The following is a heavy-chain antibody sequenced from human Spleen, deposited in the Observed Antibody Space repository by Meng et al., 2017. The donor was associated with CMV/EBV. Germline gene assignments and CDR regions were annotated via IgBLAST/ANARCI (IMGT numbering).Heavy chain of an antibody. CDR1: GASMSSYNYY. CDR3: ARDPLIFEGWDV. V-gene: IGHV4-39*02. J-gene: IGHJ6*02. CDR2: IYYSGST. D-gene: IGHD3-9*01. Sequence: SETLSLTCTVSGASMSSYNYYWGCIRQAPGKGLDWIGSIYYSGSTYYNPSLKSRVTISVDTSKKKFSLTLSSVTAADTAVYYCARDPLIFEGWDVWGQGTTVTVSS.